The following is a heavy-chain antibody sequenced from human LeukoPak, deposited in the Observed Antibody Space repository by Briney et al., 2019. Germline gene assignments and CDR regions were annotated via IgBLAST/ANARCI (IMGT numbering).Heavy chain of an antibody. D-gene: IGHD2-21*02. Sequence: PGGSLRLSCSASGFTFSFYAIHWVRQAPGKGLEDVSTIISNGGSTYYADSVKGRFTISRDNSKNTVSLQMSSLRAEDTALYYCVKDGLAFCGGDCYSYFDYWGQGTLVTVSS. J-gene: IGHJ4*02. CDR3: VKDGLAFCGGDCYSYFDY. CDR2: IISNGGST. V-gene: IGHV3-64D*06. CDR1: GFTFSFYA.